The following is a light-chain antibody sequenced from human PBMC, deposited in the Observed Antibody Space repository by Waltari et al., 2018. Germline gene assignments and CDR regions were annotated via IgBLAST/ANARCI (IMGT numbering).Light chain of an antibody. J-gene: IGKJ1*01. CDR1: QSVFSRSSNKNY. CDR2: WAS. V-gene: IGKV4-1*01. Sequence: DIVMTQSPDSLAVSLGERATIRGKSSQSVFSRSSNKNYLAWYQQKPWQPPKLIAYWASTRESGVPVRFSASGSGTDFTLTISGLQAEDVAVYYCQQYYSDPKTFGQGTKVEIK. CDR3: QQYYSDPKT.